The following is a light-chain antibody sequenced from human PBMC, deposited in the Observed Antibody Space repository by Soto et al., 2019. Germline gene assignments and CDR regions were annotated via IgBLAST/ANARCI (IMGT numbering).Light chain of an antibody. CDR3: QQSYTPPWT. CDR1: EAISRY. V-gene: IGKV1-39*01. CDR2: AAS. Sequence: DIQMTQSPSPLSASVGDSVTITCRASEAISRYVNWYQHTPGRAPKLLIFAASSLRSGVPSRFSAGGSGTDFTLTISSLQPEDFATYYCQQSYTPPWTFGQGTKVEIK. J-gene: IGKJ1*01.